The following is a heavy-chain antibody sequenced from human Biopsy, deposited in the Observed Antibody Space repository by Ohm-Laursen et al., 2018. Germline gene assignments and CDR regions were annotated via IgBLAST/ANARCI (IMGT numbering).Heavy chain of an antibody. J-gene: IGHJ4*02. CDR1: GFSFSSYG. CDR2: ISDDGRNK. CDR3: AKDLRNNNWGVEN. D-gene: IGHD7-27*01. V-gene: IGHV3-30*18. Sequence: SLRLSCTASGFSFSSYGMHWVRQAPGKGLEWVAVISDDGRNKYYVDSVKGRFTSSRDNSKNTLYLQMNNLRAEDTAVCYCAKDLRNNNWGVENWGQGTLVTVSS.